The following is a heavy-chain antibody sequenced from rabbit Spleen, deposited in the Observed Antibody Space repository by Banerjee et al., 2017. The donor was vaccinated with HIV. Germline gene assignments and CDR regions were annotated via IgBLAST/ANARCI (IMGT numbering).Heavy chain of an antibody. Sequence: QEQLEEFGGGLVQPEGSLTLACTASGFSFISSYYTCWVRQAPGKGLEWIACSDTGFGGTTYYASWAKGRFTISKTSSTTVTLQMTSLTAADTATYFCATYVDYDGDFNLWGQGTLVTVS. V-gene: IGHV1S45*01. CDR3: ATYVDYDGDFNL. CDR2: SDTGFGGTT. CDR1: GFSFISSYY. J-gene: IGHJ4*01. D-gene: IGHD2-1*01.